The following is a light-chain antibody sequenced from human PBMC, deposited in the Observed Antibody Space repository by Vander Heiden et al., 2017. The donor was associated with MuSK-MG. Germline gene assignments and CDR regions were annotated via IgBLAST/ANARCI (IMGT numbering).Light chain of an antibody. CDR1: HSHIGAGYA. CDR3: QSYDSSLSVV. CDR2: VNN. J-gene: IGLJ2*01. Sequence: QSVLTPPPSVSGAPGQRVTISCTGSHSHIGAGYAVHRSQPLPGTAPTLLIYVNNNRPSGVPDRFSGSKSGTSASPAITGRQAGDEADYYCQSYDSSLSVVFGGGTKLTVL. V-gene: IGLV1-40*01.